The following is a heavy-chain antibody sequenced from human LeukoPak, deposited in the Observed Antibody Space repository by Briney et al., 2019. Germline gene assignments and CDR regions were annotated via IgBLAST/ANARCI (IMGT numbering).Heavy chain of an antibody. Sequence: GASVKVSCKVSGYTLTELSMHWVRQAPGKGLEWMGGFDPEDGETIYAQKFQGRVTMTEDTSTDTAYMELSSLRSEDTAVYYCATTAAGKYYFDYWGQGTLVTVSS. CDR3: ATTAAGKYYFDY. CDR2: FDPEDGET. CDR1: GYTLTELS. J-gene: IGHJ4*02. V-gene: IGHV1-24*01. D-gene: IGHD6-13*01.